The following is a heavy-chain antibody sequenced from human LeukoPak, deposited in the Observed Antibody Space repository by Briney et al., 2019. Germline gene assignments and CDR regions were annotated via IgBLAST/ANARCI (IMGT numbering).Heavy chain of an antibody. CDR3: ASMTSSGWSGNWFDP. CDR2: INPNSGGT. D-gene: IGHD6-19*01. V-gene: IGHV1-2*06. CDR1: GYTFTGYY. J-gene: IGHJ5*02. Sequence: GASVKVSCKASGYTFTGYYMHWVRQAPGQGLEWMGRINPNSGGTNYAQKFQGRVTMTRDTSISTAYMELSRLRSDDTAVYYCASMTSSGWSGNWFDPWGQGTLVTVSS.